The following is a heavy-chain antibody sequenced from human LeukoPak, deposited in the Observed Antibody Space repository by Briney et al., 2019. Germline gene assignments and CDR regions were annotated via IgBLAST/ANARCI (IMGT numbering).Heavy chain of an antibody. CDR3: ARGIPDDYGDYVIWYFDL. D-gene: IGHD4-17*01. J-gene: IGHJ2*01. CDR1: GGSFSGYY. Sequence: SETLSLTCAVYGGSFSGYYWSWIRQPPGKGLEWIGEINHSGSTNYNPSLKSRVTISVDTSKNQFSLKLSSVTAADTAVYYCARGIPDDYGDYVIWYFDLWGRGTLVTVSS. V-gene: IGHV4-34*01. CDR2: INHSGST.